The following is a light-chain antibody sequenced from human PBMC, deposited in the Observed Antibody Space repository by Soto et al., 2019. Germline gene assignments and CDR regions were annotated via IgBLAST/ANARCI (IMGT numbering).Light chain of an antibody. Sequence: EFLLPQAAATLSLSPGARVTRSCRASQSVSSYLGWFQHKPGQTPRLLIYDASNRATGIPARFSGSGSGTDFTLTISRLEPEDFAVYYCQQYGSSPPLTFGGGTKVDIK. V-gene: IGKV3-20*01. CDR3: QQYGSSPPLT. J-gene: IGKJ4*01. CDR2: DAS. CDR1: QSVSSY.